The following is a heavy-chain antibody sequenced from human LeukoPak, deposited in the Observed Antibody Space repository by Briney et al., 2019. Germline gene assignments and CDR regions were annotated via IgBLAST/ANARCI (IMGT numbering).Heavy chain of an antibody. CDR2: ISAYNGNT. J-gene: IGHJ4*02. CDR3: ARSRRIRYSSGWYNY. V-gene: IGHV1-18*01. Sequence: ASVKVSCKASGYTFTSYGISWVRQAPGQGLEWMGWISAYNGNTNYAQKLQGRVTMTTDTSTSTAYMELRSLRSDDTAVYYCARSRRIRYSSGWYNYWGQGTLVTVSS. CDR1: GYTFTSYG. D-gene: IGHD6-19*01.